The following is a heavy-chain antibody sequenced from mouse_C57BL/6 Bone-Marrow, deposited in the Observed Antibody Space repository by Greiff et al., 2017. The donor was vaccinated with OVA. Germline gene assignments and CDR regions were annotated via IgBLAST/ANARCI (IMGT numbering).Heavy chain of an antibody. CDR3: ARSYYYGSSRYFDV. J-gene: IGHJ1*03. Sequence: VQLQQSGAELVRPGTSVKVSCKASGYAFTNYLIEWVKQRPGQGLEWIGVINPGSGGTNYNEKFKGKATLTADKSSSTAYMQLSSLTSEDSAVYFCARSYYYGSSRYFDVWGTGTTVTVSS. CDR2: INPGSGGT. D-gene: IGHD1-1*01. V-gene: IGHV1-54*01. CDR1: GYAFTNYL.